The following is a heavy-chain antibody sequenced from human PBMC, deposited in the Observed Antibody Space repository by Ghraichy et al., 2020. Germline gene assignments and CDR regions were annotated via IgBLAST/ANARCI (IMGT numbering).Heavy chain of an antibody. CDR2: IIPIFGTA. Sequence: SVKVSCKASGGTFSSYAISWVRQAPGQGLEWMGGIIPIFGTANYAQKFQGRVTITADESTSTAYMELSSLRSEDTAVYYCGLVAATRPVATTSYYYYGMDVWGQGTTVTVSS. CDR3: GLVAATRPVATTSYYYYGMDV. V-gene: IGHV1-69*13. J-gene: IGHJ6*02. CDR1: GGTFSSYA. D-gene: IGHD2-15*01.